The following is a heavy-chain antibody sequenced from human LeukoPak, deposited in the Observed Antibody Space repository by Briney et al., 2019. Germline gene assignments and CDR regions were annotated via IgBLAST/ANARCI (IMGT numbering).Heavy chain of an antibody. D-gene: IGHD1-26*01. V-gene: IGHV1-18*01. Sequence: ASVKVSCKASGYTFTSYGISWVRQAPGQGLEWMGWISAYNGNTNYAQKLQGRVTMTTDTSTSTAYMELRSLRSDDTAVYYCAREWELRNYYYGMDVWGQGTTVTVSS. J-gene: IGHJ6*02. CDR1: GYTFTSYG. CDR2: ISAYNGNT. CDR3: AREWELRNYYYGMDV.